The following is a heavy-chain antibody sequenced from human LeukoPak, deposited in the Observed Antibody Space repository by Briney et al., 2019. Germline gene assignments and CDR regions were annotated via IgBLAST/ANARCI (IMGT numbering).Heavy chain of an antibody. V-gene: IGHV3-33*06. Sequence: GGSLRLSCAASGFTFSSYGMHRVRQAPGKGLEWVAVIWYDGSNKYYADSVKGRFTISRDNSKNTLYLQMNSLRAEDTAVYYCAKDAFITGTTDWGQGTLVTVSS. D-gene: IGHD1-7*01. CDR2: IWYDGSNK. CDR1: GFTFSSYG. CDR3: AKDAFITGTTD. J-gene: IGHJ4*02.